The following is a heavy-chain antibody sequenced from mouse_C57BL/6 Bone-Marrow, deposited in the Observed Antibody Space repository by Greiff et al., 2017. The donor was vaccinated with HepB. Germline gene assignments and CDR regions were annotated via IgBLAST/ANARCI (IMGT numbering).Heavy chain of an antibody. CDR1: GYTFTSYW. V-gene: IGHV1-59*01. J-gene: IGHJ2*01. D-gene: IGHD1-2*01. CDR2: IDPSDSYT. CDR3: ARETANYFDY. Sequence: QVQLQQPGAELVRPGTSVKLSCKASGYTFTSYWMHWVKQRPGQGLEWIGVIDPSDSYTNYNQKFKGKAKLTVDTSSSTAYMQLSSLTSEDSAVYYCARETANYFDYWGQGTTLTVSS.